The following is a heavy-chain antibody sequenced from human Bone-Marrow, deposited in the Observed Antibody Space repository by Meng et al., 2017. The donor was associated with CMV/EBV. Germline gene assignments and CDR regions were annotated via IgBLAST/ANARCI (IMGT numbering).Heavy chain of an antibody. D-gene: IGHD2-15*01. J-gene: IGHJ4*02. Sequence: ASVKVSCKASGYTFTGYYMHWVRQAPGQGLEWMGWINPNSGGTNYAQKFQGRVTMTRDTSISTAYMELSRLRSDDTAVYYCARGPEDIGEPNFDYWGQGKLVTVSS. CDR2: INPNSGGT. CDR1: GYTFTGYY. V-gene: IGHV1-2*02. CDR3: ARGPEDIGEPNFDY.